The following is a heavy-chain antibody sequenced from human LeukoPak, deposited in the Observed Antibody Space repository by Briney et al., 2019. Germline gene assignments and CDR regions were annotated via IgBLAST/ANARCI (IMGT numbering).Heavy chain of an antibody. CDR1: GGSISSSSYY. Sequence: SETRSLTCTVSGGSISSSSYYWGWIRQPPGKGLEWIGSIYYSGSTYYNPSLKSRVTISVDTSKNQFSLKLSSVTAADTAVYYCARRGTVVTRRPFDYWGQGTLVTVSS. V-gene: IGHV4-39*07. D-gene: IGHD4-23*01. CDR3: ARRGTVVTRRPFDY. CDR2: IYYSGST. J-gene: IGHJ4*02.